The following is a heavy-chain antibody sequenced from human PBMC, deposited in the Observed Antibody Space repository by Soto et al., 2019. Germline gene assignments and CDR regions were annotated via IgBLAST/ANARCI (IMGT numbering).Heavy chain of an antibody. Sequence: PGGSLRLSCVVSGFRVSVSYMTLVRQAPGKGLEWVSCMYRGGDTYYSDSVKGRFTVSKDITENTFYLQMKSLSAEDTEAYSCCDALEGPFLDLCLDVWGRGNXVTVSS. D-gene: IGHD2-21*02. CDR1: GFRVSVSY. CDR2: MYRGGDT. J-gene: IGHJ6*02. CDR3: CDALEGPFLDLCLDV. V-gene: IGHV3-53*01.